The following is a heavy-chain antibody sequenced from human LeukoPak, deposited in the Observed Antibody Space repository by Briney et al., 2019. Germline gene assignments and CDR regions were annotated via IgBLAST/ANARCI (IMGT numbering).Heavy chain of an antibody. CDR3: ANLPTGAY. V-gene: IGHV3-66*01. CDR1: GFAFSDYY. Sequence: PGGSLRLSCTASGFAFSDYYMSWVRQAPGQGLEWVSVIYSGGSTYYADSVKGRFTISRDNSKNTLYLQMSSLRAEDTAVYYCANLPTGAYWGQGTLVTVSS. J-gene: IGHJ4*02. CDR2: IYSGGST. D-gene: IGHD4/OR15-4a*01.